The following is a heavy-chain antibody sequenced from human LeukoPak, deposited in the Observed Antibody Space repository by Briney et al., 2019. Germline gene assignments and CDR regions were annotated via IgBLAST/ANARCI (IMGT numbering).Heavy chain of an antibody. V-gene: IGHV3-30*02. CDR1: GFTFNNYG. Sequence: GGSLRLSCAASGFTFNNYGMHWVRQAPGKGLEWLAFIRYDGSNTYYADSVKGRFTVSRDDSKNTLYLQMNSLRGDDTAVYYCARVVENWFDPWGQGTLVTVSS. CDR3: ARVVENWFDP. J-gene: IGHJ5*02. CDR2: IRYDGSNT.